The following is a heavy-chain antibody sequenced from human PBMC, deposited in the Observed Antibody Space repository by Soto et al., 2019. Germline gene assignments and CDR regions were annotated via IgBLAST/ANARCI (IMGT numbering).Heavy chain of an antibody. V-gene: IGHV3-23*01. CDR1: GFTFSSYA. CDR2: ISGSGGST. CDR3: AKSVNYYDSSGYYYGTSYYYYGMDV. Sequence: GSLRLSCAASGFTFSSYAMSWVRQAPGKGLEWVSAISGSGGSTYYADSVKGRFTISRDNSKNTLYLQMNSLRAEDTAVYYCAKSVNYYDSSGYYYGTSYYYYGMDVWGQGTTVTVSS. D-gene: IGHD3-22*01. J-gene: IGHJ6*02.